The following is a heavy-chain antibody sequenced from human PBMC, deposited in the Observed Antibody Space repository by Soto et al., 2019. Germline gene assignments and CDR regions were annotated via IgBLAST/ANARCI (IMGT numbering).Heavy chain of an antibody. CDR1: GGSFSGYY. Sequence: PSETLSLTCAVYGGSFSGYYWSWIRQPPGKGLEWIGEINHRGSTNYNPSLKSRVTISVDTSKNQFSLKLSSVTAADTAVYYCARGGPRGYSYGQGDYYYYGMDVWGQGTTVTVSS. CDR2: INHRGST. CDR3: ARGGPRGYSYGQGDYYYYGMDV. V-gene: IGHV4-34*01. J-gene: IGHJ6*02. D-gene: IGHD5-18*01.